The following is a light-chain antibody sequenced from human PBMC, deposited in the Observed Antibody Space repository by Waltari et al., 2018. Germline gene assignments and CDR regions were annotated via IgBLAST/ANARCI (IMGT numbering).Light chain of an antibody. V-gene: IGKV1-17*03. Sequence: DIQMTQSPSTMSASVGDRVTITCRASQDIANSLAWFRQIPGKVPKLLIYGASTLQSGVPSRFSGSGSGTEFTLTVSSLQPEDFATYYCLQHRSYPWTFGQGTKVEIK. J-gene: IGKJ1*01. CDR2: GAS. CDR1: QDIANS. CDR3: LQHRSYPWT.